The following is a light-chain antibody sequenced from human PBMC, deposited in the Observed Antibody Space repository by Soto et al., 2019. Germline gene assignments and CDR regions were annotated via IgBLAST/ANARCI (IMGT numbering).Light chain of an antibody. Sequence: EIVLTQSPATLSLSPGERATLSCRASQSVSSYLAWYQQKPGQAPRLLIYDASNRATGIPARFSGSGSGTDFTLTISSLEPEDFAVYYCQQRSNRPPSITFGQGTRLEIK. CDR3: QQRSNRPPSIT. CDR2: DAS. V-gene: IGKV3-11*01. J-gene: IGKJ5*01. CDR1: QSVSSY.